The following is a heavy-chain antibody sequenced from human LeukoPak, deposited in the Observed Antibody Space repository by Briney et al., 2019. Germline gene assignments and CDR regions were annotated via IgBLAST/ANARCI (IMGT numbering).Heavy chain of an antibody. CDR3: ASASGNIVVVPVAVWYFDL. D-gene: IGHD2-2*01. CDR2: IIPIFGTT. V-gene: IGHV1-69*13. CDR1: GGTFSNYT. J-gene: IGHJ2*01. Sequence: SVKVSCKASGGTFSNYTISWVRQAPGQGLEWMGGIIPIFGTTNYAQKFQGRVTITADESTSTGYMELSSLRSEDTAVYYCASASGNIVVVPVAVWYFDLWGRGTLVTVSS.